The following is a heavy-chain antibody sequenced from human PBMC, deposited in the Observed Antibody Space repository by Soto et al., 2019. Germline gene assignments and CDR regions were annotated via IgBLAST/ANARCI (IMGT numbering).Heavy chain of an antibody. V-gene: IGHV3-21*01. CDR2: ISSSSSYI. J-gene: IGHJ4*02. D-gene: IGHD5-18*01. CDR3: ARDQPGYSYGYGLGY. CDR1: GFTFGSYR. Sequence: EVQLVESGGGLVKPGGSLRLSCAASGFTFGSYRMNCVRPAHGKGLEWVSSISSSSSYIYYADSVKGLFTISRDNAKNSLYLQMNILRAEDTAVYYCARDQPGYSYGYGLGYWGQGTLVTVSS.